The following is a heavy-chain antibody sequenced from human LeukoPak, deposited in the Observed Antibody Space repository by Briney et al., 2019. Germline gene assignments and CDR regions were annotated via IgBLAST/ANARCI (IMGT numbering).Heavy chain of an antibody. D-gene: IGHD4-17*01. V-gene: IGHV3-11*01. CDR3: ASLYYGAADY. CDR1: GLTFNDYS. Sequence: GGSLRLSCAASGLTFNDYSMSWIRQAPGKGLEWVSYINCRGKTIYYADSVKGRFTISRDNAKSSLYLQMNSLRAEDTAVYYCASLYYGAADYWGQGTLVTVSS. J-gene: IGHJ4*02. CDR2: INCRGKTI.